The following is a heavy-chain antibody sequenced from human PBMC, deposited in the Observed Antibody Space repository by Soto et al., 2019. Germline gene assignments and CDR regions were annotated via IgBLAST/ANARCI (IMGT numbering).Heavy chain of an antibody. CDR1: GGTFSSYA. Sequence: QVQLVQSGAEVKKPGSSVKVSCKASGGTFSSYAISWVRQAPGQGLEWMGGIIPIFGTANYAQKFQGRVTITADESTSTADMELSSLRSEDTAVYYCASRITIFGVVIIGGMDVWGQGTTVTVSS. CDR2: IIPIFGTA. D-gene: IGHD3-3*01. J-gene: IGHJ6*02. V-gene: IGHV1-69*12. CDR3: ASRITIFGVVIIGGMDV.